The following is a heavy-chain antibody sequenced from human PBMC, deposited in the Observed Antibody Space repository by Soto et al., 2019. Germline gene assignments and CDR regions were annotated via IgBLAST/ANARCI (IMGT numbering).Heavy chain of an antibody. J-gene: IGHJ4*02. Sequence: QITLKESGPTLVKPTQTLTLTCTFSGFSLSASAVGVGWIRQPPGKALEWLALLYWNDDNHYSPSLRSRLTLTKDTSKNQVVLTMTTMDPVDTATYYCAHGSGWLSDYWGQGVLVTVSS. CDR3: AHGSGWLSDY. CDR1: GFSLSASAVG. V-gene: IGHV2-5*01. D-gene: IGHD6-19*01. CDR2: LYWNDDN.